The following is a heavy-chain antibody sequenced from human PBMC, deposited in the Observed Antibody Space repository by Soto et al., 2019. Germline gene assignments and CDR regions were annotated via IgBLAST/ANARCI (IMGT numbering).Heavy chain of an antibody. Sequence: ASVKVSCKASGYSFTNNGISWVRQAPGQGLEWMGWISAYNGNTNYVKKFQGRVTMTTDTSTSTASMELRSLRSDDTAVYYCARVSYSGNWFVHSVAGPNLFDPWGQGTLVTVSS. CDR3: ARVSYSGNWFVHSVAGPNLFDP. CDR1: GYSFTNNG. D-gene: IGHD6-13*01. V-gene: IGHV1-18*01. J-gene: IGHJ5*02. CDR2: ISAYNGNT.